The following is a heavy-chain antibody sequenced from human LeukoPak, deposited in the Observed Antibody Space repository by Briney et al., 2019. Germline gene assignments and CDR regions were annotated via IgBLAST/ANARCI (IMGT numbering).Heavy chain of an antibody. D-gene: IGHD3-3*01. V-gene: IGHV4-4*02. CDR1: GVSISTNTW. CDR3: AREIFGARAFEY. J-gene: IGHJ4*02. CDR2: IFHSESV. Sequence: PSGTLSLTCAVSGVSISTNTWWSWVRQTPGKGLEWIREIFHSESVNSNPSLESRLTISLDKSKNHFSLELTSVTAADTALYFCAREIFGARAFEYWGQGILVTVSS.